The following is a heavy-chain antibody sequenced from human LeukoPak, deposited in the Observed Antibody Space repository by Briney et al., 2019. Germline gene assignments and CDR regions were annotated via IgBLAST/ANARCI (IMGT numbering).Heavy chain of an antibody. CDR3: AKELERGLYYYGSGSYWSH. CDR1: GFTFSNYA. D-gene: IGHD3-10*01. J-gene: IGHJ4*02. Sequence: PGGSLRLSCAASGFTFSNYAMSWVRQAPGKGLEWVSAISGSGGSTYYADSVKGRFTISRDNSKNTLYLQMNSLRAEDTAVYYCAKELERGLYYYGSGSYWSHWGQGTLVTVSS. V-gene: IGHV3-23*01. CDR2: ISGSGGST.